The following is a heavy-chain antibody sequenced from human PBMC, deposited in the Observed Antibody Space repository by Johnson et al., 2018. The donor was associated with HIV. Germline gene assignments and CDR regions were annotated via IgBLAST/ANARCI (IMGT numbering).Heavy chain of an antibody. CDR3: ARGGYYDILTGYYALAAFDI. Sequence: QVQLVESGGGLVKPGGSLRLSCAASGFMFSDYYMSWIRQAPGKGLEWVSYISSSRSTIYYADSVKGRFTISRDNAKNSLYLQMNSLKTEDTAVYYCARGGYYDILTGYYALAAFDIWGQGTMVTVSS. CDR1: GFMFSDYY. D-gene: IGHD3-9*01. J-gene: IGHJ3*02. V-gene: IGHV3-11*01. CDR2: ISSSRSTI.